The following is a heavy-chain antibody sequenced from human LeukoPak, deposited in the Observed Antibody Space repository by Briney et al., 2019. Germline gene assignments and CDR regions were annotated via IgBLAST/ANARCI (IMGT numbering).Heavy chain of an antibody. Sequence: TSETLSLTCTVSGGSISSYYWSLIRQTAGKGLEWIGRIYTSGSTNYNPSLKSRVTMSVDTSKNPFSLKLSSVTAADTAVYYCARVPPQYYDFWSGYLDYYYYMDVWGKGTTVTVSS. J-gene: IGHJ6*03. D-gene: IGHD3-3*01. CDR3: ARVPPQYYDFWSGYLDYYYYMDV. CDR2: IYTSGST. V-gene: IGHV4-4*07. CDR1: GGSISSYY.